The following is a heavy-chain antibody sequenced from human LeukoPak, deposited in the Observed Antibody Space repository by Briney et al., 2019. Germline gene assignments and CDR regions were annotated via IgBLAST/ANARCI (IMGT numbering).Heavy chain of an antibody. Sequence: GGSLRLSCAASGFTVSSNYMSWVRQAPGKGLEWVSVIYSGGSTYYADSAKGRFTISRDNSKNTLYLQMNSLRAEDTAVYYCARDVRGYSGYQFDYWGQGTLVTVSS. CDR2: IYSGGST. J-gene: IGHJ4*02. CDR3: ARDVRGYSGYQFDY. V-gene: IGHV3-53*01. D-gene: IGHD5-12*01. CDR1: GFTVSSNY.